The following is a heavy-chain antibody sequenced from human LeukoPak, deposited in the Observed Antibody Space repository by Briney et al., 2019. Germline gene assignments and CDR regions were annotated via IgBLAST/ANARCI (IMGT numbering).Heavy chain of an antibody. V-gene: IGHV3-21*01. CDR2: TSSSSSYI. CDR1: GFTFSSYS. D-gene: IGHD5-18*01. Sequence: PGGSLRLSCAASGFTFSSYSMNWVRQAPGKGLEWVSSTSSSSSYIYYADSVKGRFTISRDNAKNSLYLQMNSLRAEDTAVYYCARDTGVGYSYGYDYWGQGTLVTVSS. CDR3: ARDTGVGYSYGYDY. J-gene: IGHJ4*02.